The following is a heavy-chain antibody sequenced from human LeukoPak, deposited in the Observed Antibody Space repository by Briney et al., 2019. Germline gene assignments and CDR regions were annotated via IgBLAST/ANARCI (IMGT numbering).Heavy chain of an antibody. V-gene: IGHV1-8*01. Sequence: ASVKVSCKASGYTFTSYAINWVRQASGQGLEWVEFMNPNSGNTGYAQKFQGRVTMTRNTSISTAYMELSSLRSEDTAVYYCARGSSNDYGDSPVDYWGQGTLVTVSS. J-gene: IGHJ4*02. D-gene: IGHD4-17*01. CDR3: ARGSSNDYGDSPVDY. CDR1: GYTFTSYA. CDR2: MNPNSGNT.